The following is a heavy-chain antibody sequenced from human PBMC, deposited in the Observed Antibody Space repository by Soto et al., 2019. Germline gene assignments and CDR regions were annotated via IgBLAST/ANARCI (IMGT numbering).Heavy chain of an antibody. CDR2: ISSTNTNI. CDR3: AREPFDWLLPDYYYYAMDV. CDR1: GFTFSIYT. Sequence: EVQLVESGGGLVKPGGSLRLSCAASGFTFSIYTMNWVRQAPGKGLEWVSSISSTNTNIYYADSVKGRFTISRDNAKNSLYLQMNSLRADDTAVYYCAREPFDWLLPDYYYYAMDVWGQGTTVTVSS. V-gene: IGHV3-21*01. D-gene: IGHD3-9*01. J-gene: IGHJ6*02.